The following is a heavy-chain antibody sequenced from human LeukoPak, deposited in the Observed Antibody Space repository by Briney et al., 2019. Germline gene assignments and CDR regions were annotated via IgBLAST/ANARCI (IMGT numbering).Heavy chain of an antibody. J-gene: IGHJ3*02. CDR3: ARGVYYDVWSGYYSGAFDI. V-gene: IGHV4-61*08. CDR1: GGSISSGDYY. Sequence: SETLSLTCTVSGGSISSGDYYWTWIRQPPGKGLEWIGNIHNSGSTYYNPSLKSRVAMSVDTSKNQFSLKLSSVTAADTAVYYCARGVYYDVWSGYYSGAFDIWGQGTMVTVSS. CDR2: IHNSGST. D-gene: IGHD3-3*01.